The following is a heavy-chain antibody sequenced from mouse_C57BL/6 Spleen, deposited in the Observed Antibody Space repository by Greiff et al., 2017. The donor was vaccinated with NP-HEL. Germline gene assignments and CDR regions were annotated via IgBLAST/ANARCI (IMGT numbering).Heavy chain of an antibody. CDR1: GYTFTGYW. Sequence: VQLKQSGAELMKPGASVKLSCKATGYTFTGYWIEWVKQRPGHGLEWIGEILPGSGSTNYNEKFKGKATFTADTSSNTAYMQLSSLTTEDSAIYYCASFSSSYLYYYAMDYWGQGTSVTVSS. CDR2: ILPGSGST. V-gene: IGHV1-9*01. D-gene: IGHD1-1*01. CDR3: ASFSSSYLYYYAMDY. J-gene: IGHJ4*01.